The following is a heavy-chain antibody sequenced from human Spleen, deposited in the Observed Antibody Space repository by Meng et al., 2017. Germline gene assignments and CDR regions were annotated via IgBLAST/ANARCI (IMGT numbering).Heavy chain of an antibody. D-gene: IGHD2-21*01. J-gene: IGHJ4*02. V-gene: IGHV4-4*03. Sequence: GQLQGSGPGLVRAPGTLSLTCAVSGYSISRGHWWSWVRQSPGKGLQWIGEIEHSEGPNYNPSLKSRVTISVDTSKNQISLELTSVTAADTAVYYCARNGAYCLEYWGQGSLVTVSS. CDR2: IEHSEGP. CDR3: ARNGAYCLEY. CDR1: GYSISRGHW.